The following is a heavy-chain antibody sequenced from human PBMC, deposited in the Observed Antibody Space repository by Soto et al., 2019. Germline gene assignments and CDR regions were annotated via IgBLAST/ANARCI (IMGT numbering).Heavy chain of an antibody. V-gene: IGHV4-39*01. J-gene: IGHJ6*03. CDR2: IYYSGST. CDR3: AGPSERDSSSWYTPHYYYYYYMDV. CDR1: GGSISSSSYY. Sequence: SETMSLTSPVSGGSISSSSYYWGWINKPPGKGLEWIGSIYYSGSTYYNPSLKSRVTISVDTSKNQFSLKLSSVTAADTAVYYCAGPSERDSSSWYTPHYYYYYYMDVWGKGTTVTVS. D-gene: IGHD6-13*01.